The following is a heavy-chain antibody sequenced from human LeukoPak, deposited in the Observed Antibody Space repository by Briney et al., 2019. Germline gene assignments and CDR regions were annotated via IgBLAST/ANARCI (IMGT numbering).Heavy chain of an antibody. V-gene: IGHV3-30*04. J-gene: IGHJ4*02. CDR1: GFTFSSYA. CDR3: ARTQQLAVDY. D-gene: IGHD6-13*01. CDR2: ISYDGSNK. Sequence: PGGSLRLSCAASGFTFSSYAMHWVRQAPGKGLEWVAVISYDGSNKYYADSVKGRFTISRDNSKNTLYLQMNSLGAEDTAVYYCARTQQLAVDYWGQGTLVTVSS.